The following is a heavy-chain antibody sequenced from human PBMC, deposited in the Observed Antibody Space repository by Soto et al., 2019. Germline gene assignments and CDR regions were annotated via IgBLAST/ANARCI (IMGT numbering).Heavy chain of an antibody. CDR2: IYPGDSDT. CDR1: GYSFTSYW. J-gene: IGHJ3*02. V-gene: IGHV5-51*01. Sequence: GSLKISCKGSGYSFTSYWIGWVRQMPGEGLEWMGIIYPGDSDTRFSPSFQAQVTISPAKSITTASLQWRSLKASDTARYYCARPSGITIFGVVKNDAFDIWGKGTMVTVSS. CDR3: ARPSGITIFGVVKNDAFDI. D-gene: IGHD3-3*01.